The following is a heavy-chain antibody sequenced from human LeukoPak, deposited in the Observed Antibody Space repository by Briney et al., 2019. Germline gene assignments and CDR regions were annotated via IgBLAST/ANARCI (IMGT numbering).Heavy chain of an antibody. CDR3: ARQQQLVLAGAFDI. Sequence: SVKVSCKASGGTFSSYAISWVRQAPGQGLEWMGGIIPISGTANYAQKFQGRVTITADESTSTAYMELSSLRSEDTAVYYCARQQQLVLAGAFDIWGQGTMVTVSS. D-gene: IGHD6-13*01. CDR2: IIPISGTA. CDR1: GGTFSSYA. V-gene: IGHV1-69*01. J-gene: IGHJ3*02.